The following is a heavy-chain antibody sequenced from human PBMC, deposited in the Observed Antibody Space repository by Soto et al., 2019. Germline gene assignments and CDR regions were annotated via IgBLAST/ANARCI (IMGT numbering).Heavy chain of an antibody. CDR1: GSIFSGYG. CDR2: IWYDGSNK. Sequence: QKYLVESGGGVVQPGGSLRLSCVASGSIFSGYGMHWVRQAPGKGLEWVAVIWYDGSNKYYADSVKGRFTITRDNSKNMLYQQMDSLRDEDTAVYYCARDGIGGTVFRGFCDYWGQGTMVTVSS. D-gene: IGHD1-7*01. CDR3: ARDGIGGTVFRGFCDY. V-gene: IGHV3-33*01. J-gene: IGHJ4*02.